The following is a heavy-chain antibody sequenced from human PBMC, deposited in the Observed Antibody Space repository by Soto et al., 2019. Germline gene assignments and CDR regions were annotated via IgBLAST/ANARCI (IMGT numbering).Heavy chain of an antibody. CDR1: GFTFSSYG. Sequence: QVQLVESGGGVVQPGRSLRLSCAASGFTFSSYGMHWVRQAPGKGLEWVAVISYDGSNKYYADSVKGRFTISRDNSKNTLYLQMNSLRAEDTAVYYCAKADYVGYYFDYWGQGTLVTVYS. J-gene: IGHJ4*02. CDR3: AKADYVGYYFDY. V-gene: IGHV3-30*18. D-gene: IGHD4-17*01. CDR2: ISYDGSNK.